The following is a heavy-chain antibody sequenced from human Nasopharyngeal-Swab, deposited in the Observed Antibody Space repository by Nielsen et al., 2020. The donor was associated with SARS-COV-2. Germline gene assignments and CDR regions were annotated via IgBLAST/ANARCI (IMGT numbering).Heavy chain of an antibody. CDR1: GGSVSSGLYY. CDR3: AGEATHHYGSGSYSRFDR. CDR2: TSYSGST. Sequence: SETLSLTCTVSGGSVSSGLYYWAWIRQPPGKGLEWIGCTSYSGSTFYNPSLKSRLNISIDTSKSQFSLNLTSVTAADMAVYYCAGEATHHYGSGSYSRFDRWGQGSLVTVSS. J-gene: IGHJ4*02. V-gene: IGHV4-30-4*08. D-gene: IGHD3-10*01.